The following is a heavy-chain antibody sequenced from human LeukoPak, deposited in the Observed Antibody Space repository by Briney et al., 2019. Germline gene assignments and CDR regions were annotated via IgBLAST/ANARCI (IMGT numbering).Heavy chain of an antibody. J-gene: IGHJ4*02. CDR2: INSDGSST. CDR1: GFTFSSYW. V-gene: IGHV3-74*01. D-gene: IGHD5-24*01. CDR3: ARDGLAAITFDY. Sequence: PGGSVRLSCVASGFTFSSYWMHWVRQAPGKGLVWVSHINSDGSSTTYADSVKGRFTISRDNAKNTLYLHMNSLRAEDTAVYYCARDGLAAITFDYWGQGILVTVSS.